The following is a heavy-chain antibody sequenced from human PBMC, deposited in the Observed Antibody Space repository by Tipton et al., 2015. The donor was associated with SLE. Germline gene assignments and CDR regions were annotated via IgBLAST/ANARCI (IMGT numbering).Heavy chain of an antibody. Sequence: TLSLTCTVSGGSISSYYWGWIRQPPGKGLEWIGSINYSGSTYYNPSLKSRVTISVDTSKNQFSLKLSSVTAADTAVYYCARSSGWAYWGQGTLVTVSS. CDR2: INYSGST. CDR3: ARSSGWAY. V-gene: IGHV4-39*07. D-gene: IGHD6-19*01. CDR1: GGSISSYY. J-gene: IGHJ4*02.